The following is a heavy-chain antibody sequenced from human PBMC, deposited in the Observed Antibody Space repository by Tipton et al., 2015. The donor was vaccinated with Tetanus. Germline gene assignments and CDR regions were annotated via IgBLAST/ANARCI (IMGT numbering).Heavy chain of an antibody. Sequence: TLSLTCTVSGGSISSGGYYWSWIRQHPGKGLEWIGYIYYSGSTYYNPSLKRRVTISVDTSKNQFSLKLSSVTAADTAVYYCARGDSSGYYCVGGNDAFDIWGQGTMVTVSS. CDR3: ARGDSSGYYCVGGNDAFDI. V-gene: IGHV4-31*03. J-gene: IGHJ3*02. D-gene: IGHD3-22*01. CDR1: GGSISSGGYY. CDR2: IYYSGST.